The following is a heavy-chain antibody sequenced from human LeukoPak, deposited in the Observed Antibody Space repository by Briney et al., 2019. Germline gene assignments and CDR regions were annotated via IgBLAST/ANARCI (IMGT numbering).Heavy chain of an antibody. Sequence: GGSLRLSCAASGFTFSSYAVSWVRQAPGKGLEWVSVIYSGGSTDYADSVKGRFTISRDNSKNTLYLQMNSLRAEDTAVYHCARGPAGYNWGQGTLVTVSS. V-gene: IGHV3-53*01. CDR1: GFTFSSYA. CDR3: ARGPAGYN. CDR2: IYSGGST. D-gene: IGHD1-1*01. J-gene: IGHJ4*02.